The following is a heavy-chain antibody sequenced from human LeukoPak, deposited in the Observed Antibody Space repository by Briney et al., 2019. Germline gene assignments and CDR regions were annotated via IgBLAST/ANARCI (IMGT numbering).Heavy chain of an antibody. CDR2: IRYDGSDK. Sequence: GGSLRLSCAASGFTFSNYGMHWVRQAPGKGLEWVAFIRYDGSDKYYADSVKGRFTISRDNSKNNLYLQMNSLRAEDTAVYYCAKTSGATPYYYYMDVWGKGDTVTVSS. CDR1: GFTFSNYG. V-gene: IGHV3-30*02. CDR3: AKTSGATPYYYYMDV. D-gene: IGHD3-10*01. J-gene: IGHJ6*03.